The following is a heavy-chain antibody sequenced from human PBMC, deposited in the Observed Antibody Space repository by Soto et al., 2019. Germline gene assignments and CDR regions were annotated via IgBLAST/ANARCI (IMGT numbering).Heavy chain of an antibody. J-gene: IGHJ4*02. CDR2: INPNSGGT. CDR1: GYTFTGYY. Sequence: ASVKVSCKASGYTFTGYYMHWVRQAPGQGLEWMGWINPNSGGTNYAQKFQGWVTMTRDTSISTAYMELSRLRSDDTAVYYCARDLGYCTTAGCYAFDSWGQGTLVTSPQ. CDR3: ARDLGYCTTAGCYAFDS. V-gene: IGHV1-2*04. D-gene: IGHD2-2*01.